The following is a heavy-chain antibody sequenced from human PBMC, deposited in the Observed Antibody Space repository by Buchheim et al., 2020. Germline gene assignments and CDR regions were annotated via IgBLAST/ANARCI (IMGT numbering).Heavy chain of an antibody. CDR1: GFTFTNNG. CDR2: VKKDGSET. D-gene: IGHD6-19*01. J-gene: IGHJ4*02. V-gene: IGHV3-7*01. CDR3: ARGGGWTDF. Sequence: EVQLVESGGGLVQPGGSLRLSCAASGFTFTNNGMSWARQPPGKGLEWVASVKKDGSETYYVDFARGRFTISRDNAKNSLYLQMNSLRAEDTAVYFCARGGGWTDFWGQGA.